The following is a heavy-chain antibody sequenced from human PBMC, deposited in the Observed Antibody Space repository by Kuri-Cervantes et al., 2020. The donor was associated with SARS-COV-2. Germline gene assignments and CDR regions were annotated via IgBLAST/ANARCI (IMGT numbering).Heavy chain of an antibody. CDR1: GFTFSSYA. D-gene: IGHD3-10*01. V-gene: IGHV3-23*01. CDR3: ARVPNYYGSGSYYNYYYYYGMDV. J-gene: IGHJ6*02. CDR2: ISGSGGST. Sequence: GGSLRLSCAASGFTFSSYAMSWVRQAPGKGLEWVSAISGSGGSTYYADSVKGRFTISRDNAKNTLYLQMNSLRAEDTAVYYCARVPNYYGSGSYYNYYYYYGMDVWGRGTTVTVSS.